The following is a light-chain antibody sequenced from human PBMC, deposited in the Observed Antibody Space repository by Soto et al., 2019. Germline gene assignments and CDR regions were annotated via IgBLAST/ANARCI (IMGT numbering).Light chain of an antibody. Sequence: QSVLTQPPSVSAAPGQKVTISFSGSSSNIGGNSVSWYQQLPGTAPKLLIYDDNKRPSGITDRFSGSKSGTSATLGITGFQTGDEADYYCESWDSRLSAYVFGTGTKVTVL. CDR3: ESWDSRLSAYV. CDR2: DDN. J-gene: IGLJ1*01. CDR1: SSNIGGNS. V-gene: IGLV1-51*01.